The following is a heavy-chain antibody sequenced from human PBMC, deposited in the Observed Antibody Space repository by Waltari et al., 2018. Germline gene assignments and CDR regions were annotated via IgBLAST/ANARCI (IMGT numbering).Heavy chain of an antibody. CDR3: ARAGLVVVIATHHFDP. J-gene: IGHJ5*02. CDR1: GGSFSGYY. Sequence: QVQLQQWGAGLLKPSETLSLTCAVYGGSFSGYYWSWIRQPPGKGLEWIGEINHSGSTNYNPSLKSRVTISVDTSKNQFSLKLSSVTAADTAVYYCARAGLVVVIATHHFDPWGQGTLVTVSS. CDR2: INHSGST. D-gene: IGHD2-21*01. V-gene: IGHV4-34*01.